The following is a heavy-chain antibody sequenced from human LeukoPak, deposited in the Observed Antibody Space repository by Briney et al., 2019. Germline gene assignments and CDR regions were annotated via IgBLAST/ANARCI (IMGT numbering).Heavy chain of an antibody. D-gene: IGHD2-21*02. CDR1: GFTFSSYA. J-gene: IGHJ4*02. CDR3: AKDLFQYCGGDCPFDY. CDR2: ISGSGGST. Sequence: GGSLRLSCAASGFTFSSYAMHWVRQAPGKGLEWVSAISGSGGSTYYADSVKGRFTISRDNSKNTLYLQMNSLRAEDTAVYYCAKDLFQYCGGDCPFDYWGQGTLVTVSS. V-gene: IGHV3-23*01.